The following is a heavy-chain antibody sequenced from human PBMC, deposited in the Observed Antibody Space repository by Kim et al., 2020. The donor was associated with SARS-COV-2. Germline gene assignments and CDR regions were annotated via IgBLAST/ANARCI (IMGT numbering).Heavy chain of an antibody. CDR1: GGTFSSYA. V-gene: IGHV1-69*13. D-gene: IGHD3-22*01. CDR3: ASSDSSGYYYYYYGMDV. J-gene: IGHJ6*02. Sequence: SVKVSCKASGGTFSSYAISWVRQAPGQGLEWMGGIIPIFGTANYAQKFQGRVTITADESTSTAYMELSSLRSEDTAVYYCASSDSSGYYYYYYGMDVWGQGTTVTVSS. CDR2: IIPIFGTA.